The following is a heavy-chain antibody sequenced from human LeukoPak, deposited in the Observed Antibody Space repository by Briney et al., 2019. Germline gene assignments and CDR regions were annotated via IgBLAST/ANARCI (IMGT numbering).Heavy chain of an antibody. D-gene: IGHD3-3*01. V-gene: IGHV1-18*01. CDR3: ARDPPGGSGYYCDY. J-gene: IGHJ4*02. CDR1: GYTFNTYG. Sequence: ASVKVSCKASGYTFNTYGISWVRQAPGQGLEWMGWISSSTGNTKYAQNLQGRVTMTTDTSTSTAYLELRNLRSDDTAVYYCARDPPGGSGYYCDYWGQGTLVTVSA. CDR2: ISSSTGNT.